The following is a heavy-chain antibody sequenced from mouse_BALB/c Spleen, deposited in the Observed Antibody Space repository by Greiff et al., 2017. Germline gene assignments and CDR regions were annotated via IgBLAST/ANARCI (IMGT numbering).Heavy chain of an antibody. CDR1: GFNIKDTY. J-gene: IGHJ4*01. V-gene: IGHV14-3*02. Sequence: VQLQQSGAELVRPGALVKLSCKASGFNIKDTYMHWVKQRPEQGLEWIGRIDPANGNTKYDPKFQGKATITADTSSNTAYLQLSSLTSEDTAVYYCARDFGYYAMDYWGQGTSVTVSS. CDR2: IDPANGNT. CDR3: ARDFGYYAMDY.